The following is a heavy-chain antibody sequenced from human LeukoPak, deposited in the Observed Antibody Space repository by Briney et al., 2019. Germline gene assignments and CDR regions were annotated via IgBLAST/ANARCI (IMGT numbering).Heavy chain of an antibody. CDR1: GGSFSGYY. D-gene: IGHD5-18*01. V-gene: IGHV4-34*01. CDR3: ARARPDTAMVGDDAFDI. CDR2: INHSGST. Sequence: SETLSLTCAAYGGSFSGYYWSWIRQPPGKGLEWIGEINHSGSTNYNPSLKSRVTISVDTPKNQFSLKLSSVTAADTAVYYYARARPDTAMVGDDAFDIWGQGTMVTVSS. J-gene: IGHJ3*02.